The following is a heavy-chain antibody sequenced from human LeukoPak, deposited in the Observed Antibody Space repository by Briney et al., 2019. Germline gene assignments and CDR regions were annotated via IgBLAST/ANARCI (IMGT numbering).Heavy chain of an antibody. CDR1: GYSFTSYW. J-gene: IGHJ4*02. CDR3: ARTVDTAMVPSLDY. CDR2: IYPSDSDT. V-gene: IGHV5-51*01. D-gene: IGHD5-18*01. Sequence: GESLKISCKGSGYSFTSYWIGWVRQMPGKGLEWMGIIYPSDSDTRYSPSFQGQVTISADKSISTAYLQWSSLKASDAAMYYCARTVDTAMVPSLDYWGQGTLVTVSS.